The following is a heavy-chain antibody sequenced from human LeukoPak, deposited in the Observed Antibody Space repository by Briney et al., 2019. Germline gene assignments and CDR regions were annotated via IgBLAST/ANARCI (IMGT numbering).Heavy chain of an antibody. CDR3: ARGFTQNGVPYYDILTGYYEHDAFDI. CDR2: IYSSGST. D-gene: IGHD3-9*01. Sequence: SETLSLTCTVSGGSIRNFYWSWIRQPPGKGLEWIGYIYSSGSTYYNPSLKSRVTISVDTSKNQFSLKLSSVTAADTAVYYCARGFTQNGVPYYDILTGYYEHDAFDIWGQGTMVTVSS. J-gene: IGHJ3*02. V-gene: IGHV4-59*12. CDR1: GGSIRNFY.